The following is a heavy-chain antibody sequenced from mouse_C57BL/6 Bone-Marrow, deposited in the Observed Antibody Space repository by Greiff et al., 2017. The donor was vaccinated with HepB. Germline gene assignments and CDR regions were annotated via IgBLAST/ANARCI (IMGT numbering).Heavy chain of an antibody. V-gene: IGHV5-6*01. J-gene: IGHJ2*01. CDR3: ARGYRFDY. CDR1: GFTFSSYG. CDR2: ISSGGSYT. D-gene: IGHD1-3*01. Sequence: DVQLQESGGDLVKPGGSLKLSCAASGFTFSSYGMSWVRQTPDKRLEWVATISSGGSYTYYPDSVKGRFTISRDNAKNTLYLQMSSLKSEDTAMYYCARGYRFDYWGQGTTLTVSS.